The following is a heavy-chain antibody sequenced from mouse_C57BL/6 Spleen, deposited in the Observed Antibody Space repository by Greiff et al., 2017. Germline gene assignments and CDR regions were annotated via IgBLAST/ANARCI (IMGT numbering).Heavy chain of an antibody. Sequence: EVQLQQSGPELVKPGASVKISCKASGYTFTDSYMNWVKQSHGKSLEWIGDINPNNGGTSYNQKFKGKATLTVDKSSSTAYMELRSLTSEDSAVYYCARGGYDYDGYWGQGTTLTVSS. CDR3: ARGGYDYDGY. J-gene: IGHJ2*01. V-gene: IGHV1-26*01. CDR1: GYTFTDSY. D-gene: IGHD2-4*01. CDR2: INPNNGGT.